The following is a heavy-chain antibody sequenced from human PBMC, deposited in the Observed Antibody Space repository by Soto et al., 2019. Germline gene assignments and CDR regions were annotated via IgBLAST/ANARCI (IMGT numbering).Heavy chain of an antibody. D-gene: IGHD3-22*01. Sequence: SETLSLTCTVSGASMSSYYWSWIRQPPGMGLEWIGYIYYSGTTNYNPSLKSRVTISVDTSKNQFSLQVTSVTAADTAVYYCARGRPHYYDSSGYYNGYYFDYWGQGTLVTVSS. J-gene: IGHJ4*02. CDR3: ARGRPHYYDSSGYYNGYYFDY. CDR1: GASMSSYY. CDR2: IYYSGTT. V-gene: IGHV4-59*12.